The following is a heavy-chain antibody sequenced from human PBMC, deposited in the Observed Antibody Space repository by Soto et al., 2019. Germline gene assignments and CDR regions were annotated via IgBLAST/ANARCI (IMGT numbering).Heavy chain of an antibody. J-gene: IGHJ4*02. V-gene: IGHV3-21*01. CDR1: GFTFSRYS. CDR2: ISSGRTYT. D-gene: IGHD3-22*01. Sequence: EVQLVESGGGLVKPGGSLRLSCAASGFTFSRYSMYWVRQAPGKGLEWVSSISSGRTYTDYADSVKGRFTISGDNAKNSLYLQMNSLRAEDTAVYYCATMGSGYYYDYWGQGTLFTVSS. CDR3: ATMGSGYYYDY.